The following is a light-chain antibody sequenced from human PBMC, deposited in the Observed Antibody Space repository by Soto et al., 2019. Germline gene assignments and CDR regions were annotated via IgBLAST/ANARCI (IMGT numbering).Light chain of an antibody. Sequence: EIVLTQSPATLSLSPGERATLSCSASQSVGSYFACYQQQPGQAPRLLIYDAFSRATGIPARFSGSGSGTDFTLTISSLEPEDFAVYVCQQRSSWPLSFGGGTMVDIK. CDR2: DAF. J-gene: IGKJ4*01. V-gene: IGKV3-11*01. CDR3: QQRSSWPLS. CDR1: QSVGSY.